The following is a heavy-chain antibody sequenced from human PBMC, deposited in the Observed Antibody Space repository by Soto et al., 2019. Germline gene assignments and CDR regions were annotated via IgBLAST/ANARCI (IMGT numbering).Heavy chain of an antibody. CDR3: ARAGEYRVLWFGELFHYGMDV. D-gene: IGHD3-10*01. CDR2: IYYSGST. CDR1: GGSISSGGYY. Sequence: SETLSLTCTVSGGSISSGGYYWSWIRQHPGKGLEWIGYIYYSGSTYYNPSLKSRVTISVDTSKNQFSLKLSSVTAADTAVYYCARAGEYRVLWFGELFHYGMDVWGQGTTVTVSS. J-gene: IGHJ6*02. V-gene: IGHV4-31*03.